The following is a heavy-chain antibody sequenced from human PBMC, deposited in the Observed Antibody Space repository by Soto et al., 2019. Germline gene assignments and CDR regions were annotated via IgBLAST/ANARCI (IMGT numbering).Heavy chain of an antibody. CDR2: ISAYNGNT. CDR3: ARVSIVATTNYYYYGMDV. V-gene: IGHV1-18*01. Sequence: ASVKVSCKASGYTFTSYVISWVRQDPGQGLEWMGWISAYNGNTNYAQKLQGRVTMTTDTSTSTAYMELRSLRSDDTAVYYCARVSIVATTNYYYYGMDVCGQRTTVTVSS. D-gene: IGHD5-12*01. CDR1: GYTFTSYV. J-gene: IGHJ6*02.